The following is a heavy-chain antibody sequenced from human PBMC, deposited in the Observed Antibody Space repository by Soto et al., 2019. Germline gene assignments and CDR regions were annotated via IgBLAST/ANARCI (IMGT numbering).Heavy chain of an antibody. V-gene: IGHV1-3*01. CDR3: VRRHVSATGIDWFDP. CDR1: GYTFTSYG. CDR2: INAANGDT. D-gene: IGHD6-13*01. Sequence: ASVKVSCKASGYTFTSYGIHWVRQAPGQRLEWMGWINAANGDTKYSPKFQGRVTITRDTSASTAYMELSSLRSEDTAVYYCVRRHVSATGIDWFDPWGQGTRVTVSS. J-gene: IGHJ5*02.